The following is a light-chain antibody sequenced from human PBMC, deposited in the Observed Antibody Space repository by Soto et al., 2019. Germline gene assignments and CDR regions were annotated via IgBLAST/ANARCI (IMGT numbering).Light chain of an antibody. J-gene: IGLJ3*02. CDR2: EVS. Sequence: QSVLTQPASVSGSPGQSITISCTGTSSDVGSYNLVSWYQQHPGKAPKLMIYEVSKRPSGVSNRFSGSKSGNTASLTISGLQGEDEADYYCCSYAGSSTPNWVFGGGTKLTVL. CDR3: CSYAGSSTPNWV. CDR1: SSDVGSYNL. V-gene: IGLV2-23*02.